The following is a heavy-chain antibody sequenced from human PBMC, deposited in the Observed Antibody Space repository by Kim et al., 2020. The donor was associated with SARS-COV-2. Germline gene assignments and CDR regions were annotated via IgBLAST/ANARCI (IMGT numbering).Heavy chain of an antibody. CDR3: AREGPGGYSSGFVSNYYYYYGMDV. Sequence: GGSLRLSCAASGFTFSSYEMNWVRQAPGKGLEWVSYISSSGSTIYYADSVKGRFTISRDNAKNSLYLQMNSLRAEDTAVYYCAREGPGGYSSGFVSNYYYYYGMDVWGQGTTVTVSS. D-gene: IGHD6-19*01. CDR1: GFTFSSYE. J-gene: IGHJ6*02. CDR2: ISSSGSTI. V-gene: IGHV3-48*03.